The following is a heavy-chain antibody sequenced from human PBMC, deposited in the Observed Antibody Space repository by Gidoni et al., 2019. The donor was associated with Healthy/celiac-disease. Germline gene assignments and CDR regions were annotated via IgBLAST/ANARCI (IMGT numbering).Heavy chain of an antibody. D-gene: IGHD6-13*01. V-gene: IGHV3-21*01. CDR3: ARDRTLRFGYSSSWDLHDAFDI. CDR1: GFTFSTYS. Sequence: EVQLVESGGGLVKPGGSRRLSCAASGFTFSTYSMTWVRQAPGKGLEWVSSISSSSSYIYYADSVKGRFTISRDNAKNSLYLQMNSLRAEDTAVYYCARDRTLRFGYSSSWDLHDAFDIWGQGTMVTVSS. CDR2: ISSSSSYI. J-gene: IGHJ3*02.